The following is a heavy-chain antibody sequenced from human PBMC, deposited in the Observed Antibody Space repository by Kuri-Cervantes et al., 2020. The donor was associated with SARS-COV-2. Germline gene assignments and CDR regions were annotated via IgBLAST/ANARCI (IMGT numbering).Heavy chain of an antibody. Sequence: GESLKISCAASGFTFNSFAMSWVRQAPGKGLEWVANIKEDGNEKNYVDSVKGRFTISRDNAKNSLYLQMNSLRAEDTAVYYCARDIPKITLILIAIFKDSYAMDVWGQGTTVTVSS. CDR2: IKEDGNEK. CDR3: ARDIPKITLILIAIFKDSYAMDV. V-gene: IGHV3-7*01. D-gene: IGHD3-22*01. J-gene: IGHJ6*02. CDR1: GFTFNSFA.